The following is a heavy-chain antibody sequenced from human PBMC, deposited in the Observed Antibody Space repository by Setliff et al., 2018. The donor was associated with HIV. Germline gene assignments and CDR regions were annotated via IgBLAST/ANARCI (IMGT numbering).Heavy chain of an antibody. J-gene: IGHJ4*02. CDR3: ARHRVSRSGYAMPIPDD. CDR1: AYSFTNNW. CDR2: IDPADSET. Sequence: PGASLKISCKGSAYSFTNNWIGWVRQMPGKGLEWMGIIDPADSETKYSPSFRGQVTISAVTSTNTAYLHWSTLKSSDTAIYYWARHRVSRSGYAMPIPDDWAQGTLGTVAS. V-gene: IGHV5-51*01. D-gene: IGHD5-12*01.